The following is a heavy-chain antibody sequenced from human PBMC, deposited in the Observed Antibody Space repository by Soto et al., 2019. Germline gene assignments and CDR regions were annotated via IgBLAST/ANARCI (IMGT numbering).Heavy chain of an antibody. Sequence: EVELVESGGGLAQTGRSLRLSCAGSGFTFDDSDMYWVRQAPGKGLEWVSGISWSSGTIGYADSVKGLFTISRDNAKNSLYLEMSPLRPEDTAIYYCVKSPWSRRGDLDLWGRGTLVTVSS. CDR1: GFTFDDSD. CDR3: VKSPWSRRGDLDL. D-gene: IGHD2-15*01. V-gene: IGHV3-9*01. CDR2: ISWSSGTI. J-gene: IGHJ2*01.